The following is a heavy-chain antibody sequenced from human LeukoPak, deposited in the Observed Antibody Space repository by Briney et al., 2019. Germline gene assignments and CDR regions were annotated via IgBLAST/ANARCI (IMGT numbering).Heavy chain of an antibody. CDR2: ISGSGGST. CDR1: GFTFSSYA. D-gene: IGHD3-22*01. Sequence: PGGSLRLSCAASGFTFSSYAMSWVRQAPGKGLEWVSAISGSGGSTYYADSVKGRFTISRDNSKNTLYLQMNSLRAEDTAVYYCAKAAGGYYDSSGKHMWVTEPPGGGYWGQGTLVTVSS. V-gene: IGHV3-23*01. CDR3: AKAAGGYYDSSGKHMWVTEPPGGGY. J-gene: IGHJ4*02.